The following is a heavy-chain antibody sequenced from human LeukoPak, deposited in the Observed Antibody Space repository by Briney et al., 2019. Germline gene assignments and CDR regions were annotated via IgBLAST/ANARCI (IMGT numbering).Heavy chain of an antibody. CDR1: GDTFSRYA. Sequence: GASVKVSCKASGDTFSRYAISWVRQAHGQGLKWMGGIIPIFGTADYAQKFQGRVTITADESTSTAYMELSSLRSEDTAVYYCARGRPYAFDIWGQGTMVTVSS. J-gene: IGHJ3*02. CDR2: IIPIFGTA. V-gene: IGHV1-69*13. CDR3: ARGRPYAFDI.